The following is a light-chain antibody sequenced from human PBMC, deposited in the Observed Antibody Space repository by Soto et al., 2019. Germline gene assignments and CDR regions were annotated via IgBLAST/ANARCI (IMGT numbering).Light chain of an antibody. CDR3: QVWDSDSDHPGVL. CDR1: NIGSKS. V-gene: IGLV3-21*04. J-gene: IGLJ2*01. CDR2: YDS. Sequence: SSVLTQPPSLSVAPGKTATVTCGGDNIGSKSVHWYQQKPGQAPVLVIFYDSDRPSGIPERFSGSNSGNTATLTISRVEDGDEADYYCQVWDSDSDHPGVLFGGGTKLTVL.